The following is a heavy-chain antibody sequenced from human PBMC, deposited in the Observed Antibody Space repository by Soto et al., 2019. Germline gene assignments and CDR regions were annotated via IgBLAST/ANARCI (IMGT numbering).Heavy chain of an antibody. J-gene: IGHJ4*02. CDR2: INHSGST. Sequence: SETLSLTCAVYGGSFSGYYWSWIRQPPGKGLEWIGEINHSGSTNYNPSLKSRVTISVDTSKNQFSLKLSSVTAADTAVYYCARAQLGVLRYWGQGTLVTVSS. V-gene: IGHV4-34*01. CDR1: GGSFSGYY. CDR3: ARAQLGVLRY. D-gene: IGHD7-27*01.